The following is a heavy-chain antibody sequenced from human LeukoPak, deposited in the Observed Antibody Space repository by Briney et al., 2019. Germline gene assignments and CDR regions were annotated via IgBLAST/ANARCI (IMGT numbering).Heavy chain of an antibody. Sequence: SETLSLTCTVSGGSISSGGYYWSWIRQHPGKGLEWIRYIYYSGSTYYNPSLKSRVTISVDTSKNQFSLKLSSVTAADTAVYYCARAAGTPAALVFDYWGQGTLVTVSS. CDR2: IYYSGST. J-gene: IGHJ4*02. CDR3: ARAAGTPAALVFDY. V-gene: IGHV4-31*03. CDR1: GGSISSGGYY. D-gene: IGHD5-18*01.